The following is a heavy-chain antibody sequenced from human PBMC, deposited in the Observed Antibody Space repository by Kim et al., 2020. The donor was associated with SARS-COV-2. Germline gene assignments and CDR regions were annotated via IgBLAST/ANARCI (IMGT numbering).Heavy chain of an antibody. Sequence: GGSLRLSCAASGFTFSSYAMHWVRQAPGKGLEWVAVISYDGSKKYYADSVKGRFTISRDNSKNTLHLQMNSLRAEDTAVYYCARDFSAIHGDYGSPVSYFDYWGQGTLVTVSS. J-gene: IGHJ4*02. CDR2: ISYDGSKK. CDR1: GFTFSSYA. D-gene: IGHD4-17*01. V-gene: IGHV3-30*04. CDR3: ARDFSAIHGDYGSPVSYFDY.